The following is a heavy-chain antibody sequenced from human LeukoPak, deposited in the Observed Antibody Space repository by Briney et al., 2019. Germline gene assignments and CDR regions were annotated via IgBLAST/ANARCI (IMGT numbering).Heavy chain of an antibody. D-gene: IGHD2-2*01. CDR2: IYYSGST. J-gene: IGHJ4*02. Sequence: SETLSLTCTVSGGSISSSSYYWGWIRQPPGKGLEWSGSIYYSGSTYYNPALKSRVTISVDTSKNQFSLKLSSVTAADTAVYYCARHPRLYCSSTSCYDYYFDYWGQGTLVTVSS. CDR1: GGSISSSSYY. CDR3: ARHPRLYCSSTSCYDYYFDY. V-gene: IGHV4-39*01.